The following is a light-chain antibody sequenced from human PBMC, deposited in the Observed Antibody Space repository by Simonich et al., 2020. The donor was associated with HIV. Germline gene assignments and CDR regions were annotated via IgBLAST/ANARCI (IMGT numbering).Light chain of an antibody. CDR2: WAS. CDR3: QQYYDTPIT. CDR1: QRFLYTSNTKNY. V-gene: IGKV4-1*01. Sequence: DIVMTQSPASLAVSLGERATIHCKSSQRFLYTSNTKNYFTWYQPKPGQTPKLLIYWASTRESGFPDRFSGSGSGTDFTLTISSLQADDVAVYYCQQYYDTPITFGQGTRLEIK. J-gene: IGKJ5*01.